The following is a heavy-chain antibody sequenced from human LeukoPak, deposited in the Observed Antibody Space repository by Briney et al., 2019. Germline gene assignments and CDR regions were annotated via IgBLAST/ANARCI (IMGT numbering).Heavy chain of an antibody. V-gene: IGHV3-23*01. CDR2: VSGGAGST. CDR1: GFTFSSYA. Sequence: PGGSLRLSCAASGFTFSSYAMSWVRQAPGKGLEWVSTVSGGAGSTSYADSVKGRFTISRDNAKNTLYLQMNSLRAEDTAVYYCAKGLSVYGNAFDIWGQGTMVTVSS. CDR3: AKGLSVYGNAFDI. D-gene: IGHD5/OR15-5a*01. J-gene: IGHJ3*02.